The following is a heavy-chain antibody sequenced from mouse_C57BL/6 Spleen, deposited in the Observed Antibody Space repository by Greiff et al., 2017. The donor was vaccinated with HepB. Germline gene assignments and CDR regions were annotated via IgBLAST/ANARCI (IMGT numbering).Heavy chain of an antibody. CDR2: IRNKATGYTT. D-gene: IGHD4-1*01. CDR3: ARSKLAFDY. CDR1: GFTFTDYY. Sequence: EVKVVESGGGLVQPGGSLSLSCAASGFTFTDYYMSWVRQPPGKALEWLGFIRNKATGYTTEYSASVKGRFTISRDNSQSILYLQMNALRAEDSATYYCARSKLAFDYWGQGTTLTVSS. V-gene: IGHV7-3*01. J-gene: IGHJ2*01.